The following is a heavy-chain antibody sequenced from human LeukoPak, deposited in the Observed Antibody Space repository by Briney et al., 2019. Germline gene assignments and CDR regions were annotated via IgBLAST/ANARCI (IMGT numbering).Heavy chain of an antibody. V-gene: IGHV4-39*07. CDR1: GASMSSRTNY. Sequence: PSETLSLTCTVSGASMSSRTNYWAWIRQPPGKGLEWIGSVFSSGSPNYNPSLRSRVTILVDTSKNQFSLKLTSVTAADTAVYYCARKGKLGDAFDIWGQGTMVTVSS. D-gene: IGHD3-16*01. J-gene: IGHJ3*02. CDR2: VFSSGSP. CDR3: ARKGKLGDAFDI.